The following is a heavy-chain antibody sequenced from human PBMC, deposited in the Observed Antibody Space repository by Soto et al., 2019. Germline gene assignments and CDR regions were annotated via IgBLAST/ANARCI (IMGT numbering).Heavy chain of an antibody. V-gene: IGHV3-21*06. CDR2: ISRSSSHM. CDR3: ANHDYGGNRV. CDR1: GFTFSNYS. J-gene: IGHJ4*02. Sequence: PGGSLRLSCVASGFTFSNYSMNWIRQAPGKGLEWVSSISRSSSHMFYADSVRGRFTISRDNAKNSVYLEMNSLRAEDTAVYYCANHDYGGNRVWGQGTLVTVSS. D-gene: IGHD5-12*01.